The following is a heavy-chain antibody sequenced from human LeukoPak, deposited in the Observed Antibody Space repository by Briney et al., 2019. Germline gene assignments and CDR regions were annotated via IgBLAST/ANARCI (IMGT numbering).Heavy chain of an antibody. V-gene: IGHV4-59*01. D-gene: IGHD5-24*01. J-gene: IGHJ5*02. CDR3: ARDRRDGYNS. Sequence: SETQSLTCTVSGGSISSYYWSWIRQPPGKGLEWIGYIYYSGSTNYNPSLKSRVTISVDTSKNQFSLKLSSVTAADTAVYYCARDRRDGYNSWGQETLVTVSS. CDR1: GGSISSYY. CDR2: IYYSGST.